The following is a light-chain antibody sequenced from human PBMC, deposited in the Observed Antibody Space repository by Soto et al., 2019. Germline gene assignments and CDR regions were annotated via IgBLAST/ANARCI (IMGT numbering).Light chain of an antibody. Sequence: IVLAQSPGTLSLSPGERATLSCRASQSIRFDYLAWYQLKPGQAPRLLIHGASSRATRIPDRFSGSGSGRDFTLTIDRLEPEDFAVYYCQQYRRPPWTFGQGTKMAI. J-gene: IGKJ1*01. CDR2: GAS. CDR3: QQYRRPPWT. V-gene: IGKV3-20*01. CDR1: QSIRFDY.